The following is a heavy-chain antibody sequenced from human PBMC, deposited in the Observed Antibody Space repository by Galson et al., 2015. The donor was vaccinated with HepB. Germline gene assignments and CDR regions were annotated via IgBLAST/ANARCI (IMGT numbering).Heavy chain of an antibody. Sequence: SCKASGYTFTGYYMHWVRQAPGQGLEWMGRINPNSGGTNYAQRFQGRVTMTRDTSISTAYMELSRLRSDDTAVYYCARVSYYDSSEAFDIWGQGTMVTVSS. CDR3: ARVSYYDSSEAFDI. D-gene: IGHD3-22*01. CDR2: INPNSGGT. CDR1: GYTFTGYY. V-gene: IGHV1-2*06. J-gene: IGHJ3*02.